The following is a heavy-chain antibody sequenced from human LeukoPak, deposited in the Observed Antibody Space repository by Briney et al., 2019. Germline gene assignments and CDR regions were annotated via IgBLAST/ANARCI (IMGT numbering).Heavy chain of an antibody. Sequence: GGSLRLSCVASGFTFSRHWMTWVRQAPGKGLEWVANIKPDGSEKNYVDSVKGRFTISRDNAKNSLYLQMNSLRAEDTAVYYCARDGAMGYSYGFFDYWGQGTLVTVSS. CDR3: ARDGAMGYSYGFFDY. J-gene: IGHJ4*02. CDR2: IKPDGSEK. V-gene: IGHV3-7*01. CDR1: GFTFSRHW. D-gene: IGHD5-18*01.